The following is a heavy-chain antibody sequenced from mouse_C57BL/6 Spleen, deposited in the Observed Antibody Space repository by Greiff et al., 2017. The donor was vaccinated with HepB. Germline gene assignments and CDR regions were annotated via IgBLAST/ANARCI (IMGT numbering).Heavy chain of an antibody. CDR1: GFTFSDYG. D-gene: IGHD2-4*01. CDR3: ARYDYPWYFDV. V-gene: IGHV5-17*01. Sequence: VQLKESGGGLVKPGGSLKLSCAASGFTFSDYGMHWVRQAPEKGLEWVAYISSGSSTIYYADTVKGRFTISRDNAKNTLFLQMTSLRSEDTAMYYCARYDYPWYFDVWGTGTTVTVSS. CDR2: ISSGSSTI. J-gene: IGHJ1*03.